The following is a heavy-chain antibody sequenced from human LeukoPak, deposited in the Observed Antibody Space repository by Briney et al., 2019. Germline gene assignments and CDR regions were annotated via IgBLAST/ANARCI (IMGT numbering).Heavy chain of an antibody. D-gene: IGHD3-10*01. Sequence: SQTLSLTCAISGDSFSSSSAAWAWLRQSPSRGLEWLVRTYYRSRWFYDYAVSVKSRITINSDTSKNEFSLLLTSVTPEDTAVYYCARCLHDYGCLAYFDYWGQGTLVTVSS. J-gene: IGHJ4*02. CDR1: GDSFSSSSAA. CDR2: TYYRSRWFY. V-gene: IGHV6-1*01. CDR3: ARCLHDYGCLAYFDY.